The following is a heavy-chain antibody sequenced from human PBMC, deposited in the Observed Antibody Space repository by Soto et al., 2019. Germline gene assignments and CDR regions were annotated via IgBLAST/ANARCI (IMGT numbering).Heavy chain of an antibody. CDR1: GFTFSNYA. V-gene: IGHV3-23*01. CDR3: ALIEIFCSGGSCYSLHYYYYYMDV. CDR2: ICCSVGSI. Sequence: GGSLRLSCAAYGFTFSNYAISWVRQAPGKELEWVSAICCSVGSIYYAVSVKGLFIISRVNSKNTLYLQMNSLRAEDLVVYYCALIEIFCSGGSCYSLHYYYYYMDVRGKGTTVTV. J-gene: IGHJ6*03. D-gene: IGHD2-15*01.